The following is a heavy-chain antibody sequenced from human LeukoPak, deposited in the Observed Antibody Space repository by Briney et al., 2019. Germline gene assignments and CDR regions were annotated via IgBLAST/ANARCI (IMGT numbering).Heavy chain of an antibody. CDR2: IKPDGTTK. Sequence: GGSLRLSCAASGFPFSSYSMTWVRQAPGKGLEWVANIKPDGTTKFYVDSVKGRFTISRDNALNSLYLQVNSLRAEDTAIYYCARSIPYGTTWYGRSDYWGQGTLVTVSS. D-gene: IGHD6-13*01. J-gene: IGHJ4*02. V-gene: IGHV3-7*03. CDR3: ARSIPYGTTWYGRSDY. CDR1: GFPFSSYS.